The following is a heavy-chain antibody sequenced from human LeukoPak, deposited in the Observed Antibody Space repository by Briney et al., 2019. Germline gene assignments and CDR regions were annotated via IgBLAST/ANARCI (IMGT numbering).Heavy chain of an antibody. V-gene: IGHV2-5*02. J-gene: IGHJ4*02. CDR2: IYWDDDK. CDR1: GFSLSTSGVG. Sequence: SGPTLVNPTQTLTPTCTFSGFSLSTSGVGVGWIRQPPGKALEWLALIYWDDDKRYSPSLKSRLTITKDTSKNQVVLTMTNMDPVDTAAYYCAHREGSMLPFDYWGQGTLVTVSS. D-gene: IGHD2-8*01. CDR3: AHREGSMLPFDY.